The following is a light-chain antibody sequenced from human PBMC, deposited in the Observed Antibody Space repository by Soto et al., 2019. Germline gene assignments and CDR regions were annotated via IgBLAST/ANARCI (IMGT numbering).Light chain of an antibody. J-gene: IGLJ2*01. CDR1: SSDVGGYNH. V-gene: IGLV2-14*03. CDR2: DVS. Sequence: QSVLTQPASVSGSPGQSITISCTGTSSDVGGYNHVSWYQQHPGKAPKLMIYDVSNRPSGVSNRFSGSKSGITASLTISGLQAEDEADYYCSSYTASITVVFGGGTKVTVL. CDR3: SSYTASITVV.